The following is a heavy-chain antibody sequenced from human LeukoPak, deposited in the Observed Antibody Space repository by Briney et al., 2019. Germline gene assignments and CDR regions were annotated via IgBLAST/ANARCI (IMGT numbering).Heavy chain of an antibody. CDR1: GYTFINYY. CDR2: INPSGGV. CDR3: ARDYHGSGSLTTFDY. D-gene: IGHD3-10*01. Sequence: GASVKDSCKASGYTFINYYMHWVRQAPGQGLEWMGIINPSGGVSSAQKFQGRVTMTRDTSTGTVYMELSSLRSEDTAVYYCARDYHGSGSLTTFDYWGQGTLVTVSS. V-gene: IGHV1-46*01. J-gene: IGHJ4*02.